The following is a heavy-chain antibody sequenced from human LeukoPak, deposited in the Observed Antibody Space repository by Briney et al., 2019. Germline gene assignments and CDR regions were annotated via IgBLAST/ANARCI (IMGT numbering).Heavy chain of an antibody. V-gene: IGHV3-30-3*01. J-gene: IGHJ4*02. CDR3: ARHRGPSLHSSGYFDY. CDR2: MSHDGSNK. Sequence: GRSLRLSCAASGFPFSGYAMHWARQAPGKGLEWVAVMSHDGSNKYYADSVKGRFTISRDNSKNTLYLQMDSLKTEDTAVYYCARHRGPSLHSSGYFDYWGQGALVTVSS. CDR1: GFPFSGYA. D-gene: IGHD3-22*01.